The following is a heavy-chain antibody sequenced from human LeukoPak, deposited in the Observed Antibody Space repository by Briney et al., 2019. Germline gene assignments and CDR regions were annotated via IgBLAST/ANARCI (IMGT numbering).Heavy chain of an antibody. V-gene: IGHV1-69*04. CDR3: ARDRIAVAGNERYFDY. Sequence: SVKVSCKASGGTFSSYAISWVRQAPGQGLEWMGRIIPILGIANYAQKFQGRVTITADKSTSTAYMVLSSLRSEDTAVYYCARDRIAVAGNERYFDYWGQGTLVTVSS. D-gene: IGHD6-19*01. J-gene: IGHJ4*02. CDR1: GGTFSSYA. CDR2: IIPILGIA.